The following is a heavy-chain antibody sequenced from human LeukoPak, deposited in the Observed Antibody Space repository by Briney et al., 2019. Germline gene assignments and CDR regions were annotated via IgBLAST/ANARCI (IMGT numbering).Heavy chain of an antibody. V-gene: IGHV3-30*02. CDR2: IRSDGSDK. CDR3: AKDRYFGSGNYYFDY. J-gene: IGHJ4*02. Sequence: PGGSLRLSCAASQFTFSSYGMHWVRQAPGKGLEWVAFIRSDGSDKFYADSVEGRFTISRDNPKNMLFLQLSSLRVEDTAVYFCAKDRYFGSGNYYFDYWGQGTLGTVSA. D-gene: IGHD3-10*01. CDR1: QFTFSSYG.